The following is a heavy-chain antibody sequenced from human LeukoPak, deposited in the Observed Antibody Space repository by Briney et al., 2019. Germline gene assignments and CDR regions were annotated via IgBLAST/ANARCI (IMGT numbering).Heavy chain of an antibody. CDR1: GFTFSSYA. D-gene: IGHD3-10*01. J-gene: IGHJ6*03. V-gene: IGHV3-23*01. CDR3: AKTSGATPYYYYMDV. Sequence: PGGSLRLSRAASGFTFSSYAMSWVRQAPGKGLEWVSAISGSGGSTYYADSVKGRFTISRDNSKNTLYLQMNSLRAEDTAVYYCAKTSGATPYYYYMDVWGKGDTVTVSS. CDR2: ISGSGGST.